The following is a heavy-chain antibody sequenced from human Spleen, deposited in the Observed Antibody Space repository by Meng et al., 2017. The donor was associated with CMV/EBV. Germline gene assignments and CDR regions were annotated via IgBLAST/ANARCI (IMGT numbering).Heavy chain of an antibody. V-gene: IGHV3-30*02. CDR3: AKGGRVVSAAWRHEI. CDR2: IRYDGSNK. J-gene: IGHJ3*02. Sequence: GESLKISCAASGFTFSSYGMHWVRQAPGKGLEWVAFIRYDGSNKYYADSVKGRFTISRDNSKNTLYLQMNSLRAEDTAVYYCAKGGRVVSAAWRHEIWGQGTMVTVSS. CDR1: GFTFSSYG. D-gene: IGHD2-2*01.